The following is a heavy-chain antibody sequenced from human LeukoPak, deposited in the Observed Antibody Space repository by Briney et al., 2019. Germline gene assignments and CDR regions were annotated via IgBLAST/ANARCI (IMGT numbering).Heavy chain of an antibody. CDR1: GGSISSYY. D-gene: IGHD2-15*01. Sequence: SETLSLTCTVSGGSISSYYWSWIRQPPGKGLEWIGYIYYSGSTNYNPSLKSRVTISVDTSKNQFSLKLSSVTAADTAVYYCARHGYCSGGTCCSNYYYGMDVWGQGTTVTVSS. CDR2: IYYSGST. CDR3: ARHGYCSGGTCCSNYYYGMDV. V-gene: IGHV4-59*08. J-gene: IGHJ6*02.